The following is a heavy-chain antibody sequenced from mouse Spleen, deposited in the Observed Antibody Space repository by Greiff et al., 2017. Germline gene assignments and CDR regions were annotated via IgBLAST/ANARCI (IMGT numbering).Heavy chain of an antibody. Sequence: EVKVVESGGGLVKLGGSLKLSCAASGFTFSSYAMSWVRQTPEKRLEWVATISSGGGNTYYPDSVKGRFTISRDNAKNTLYLQMSSLKSEDTAMYYCARQGDGYYDYYAMDYWGQGTSVTVSS. D-gene: IGHD2-3*01. V-gene: IGHV5-9*04. CDR3: ARQGDGYYDYYAMDY. J-gene: IGHJ4*01. CDR1: GFTFSSYA. CDR2: ISSGGGNT.